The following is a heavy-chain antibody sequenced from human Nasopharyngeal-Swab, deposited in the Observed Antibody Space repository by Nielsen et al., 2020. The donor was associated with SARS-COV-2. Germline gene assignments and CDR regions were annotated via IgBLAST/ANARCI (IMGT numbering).Heavy chain of an antibody. J-gene: IGHJ6*02. CDR2: INSDGSST. CDR1: GFTFSSYW. V-gene: IGHV3-74*01. Sequence: GGSLRLSCAASGFTFSSYWMHWVRQAPGKGLVWVSRINSDGSSTSYADSVKGRFTISRDNSKNTLYLQMNSLRAEDTAVYYCAKVLGYYGSGSYYKGEKYYYYGMDVWGQGTTVTVSS. CDR3: AKVLGYYGSGSYYKGEKYYYYGMDV. D-gene: IGHD3-10*01.